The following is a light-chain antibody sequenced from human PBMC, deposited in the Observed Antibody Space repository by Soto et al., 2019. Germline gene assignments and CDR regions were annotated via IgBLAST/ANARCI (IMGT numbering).Light chain of an antibody. V-gene: IGKV1-6*01. J-gene: IGKJ1*01. Sequence: AIQMTQSPSSLSASVGDSIIITCRASQGIRTDLGWYRQKPGKAPELLISGASDLQSGLSSRLSGRGSGTEFTLTISSLQPEDFATYFCLHDYDYPLTFGQGTKVEMK. CDR1: QGIRTD. CDR2: GAS. CDR3: LHDYDYPLT.